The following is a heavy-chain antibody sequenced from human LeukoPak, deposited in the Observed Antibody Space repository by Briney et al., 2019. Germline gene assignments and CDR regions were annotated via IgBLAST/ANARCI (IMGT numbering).Heavy chain of an antibody. V-gene: IGHV4-61*02. CDR2: IYSSGST. J-gene: IGHJ4*02. CDR1: GGSISSGSYY. D-gene: IGHD3-22*01. Sequence: PSQTLSLTCTVSGGSISSGSYYWSWIRQPAGKGLEWIGRIYSSGSTNYNPSLKSRVTISVDTSKNQFSLKLSSVTAADTAVYYCARRTSTMIARPVRGHHDYWGQGTLVTVSS. CDR3: ARRTSTMIARPVRGHHDY.